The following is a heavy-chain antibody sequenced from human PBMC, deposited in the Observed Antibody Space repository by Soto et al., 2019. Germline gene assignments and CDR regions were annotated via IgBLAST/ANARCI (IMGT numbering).Heavy chain of an antibody. Sequence: GSLRLSCAASGFTFSSYGMHWVRQAPGKGPEWVAVISYDGSNKYYADSVKGRFTISRDNSKNTLYLQMNSLRAEDTAVYYCAKSLGPRRYFQHWGQGTLVTVSS. CDR3: AKSLGPRRYFQH. CDR2: ISYDGSNK. V-gene: IGHV3-30*18. J-gene: IGHJ1*01. CDR1: GFTFSSYG.